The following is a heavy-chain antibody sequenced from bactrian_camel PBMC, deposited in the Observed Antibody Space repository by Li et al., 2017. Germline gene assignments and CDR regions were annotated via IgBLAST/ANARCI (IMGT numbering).Heavy chain of an antibody. D-gene: IGHD6*01. CDR1: GFSFSTYP. Sequence: DVQLVESGGGLVQPGGFLRLSCTASGFSFSTYPMNWVRQAPGQGLEWVSLINGGSDIRYHSDSLKGRFTIAKDNAKHTLYLLMISLKPEDTAMYYCAANVPLCTVVAGTVFGPNYWGQGTQVTVS. J-gene: IGHJ4*01. CDR2: INGGSDIR. CDR3: AANVPLCTVVAGTVFGPNY. V-gene: IGHV3S31*01.